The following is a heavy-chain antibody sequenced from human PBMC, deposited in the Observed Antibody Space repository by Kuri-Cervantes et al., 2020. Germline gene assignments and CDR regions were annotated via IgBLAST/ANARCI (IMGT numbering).Heavy chain of an antibody. CDR1: GGSISSTSYY. J-gene: IGHJ4*02. Sequence: SETLSLTCTVSGGSISSTSYYWGWIRQPPGKGLEWIGSIYHSGSTYYNPSLKSRVTISVDTSKNQFSLKLSSVTAADTAVYYCELTDTAMIPAYFFDYRGQGTLVTVSS. D-gene: IGHD5-18*01. CDR3: ELTDTAMIPAYFFDY. CDR2: IYHSGST. V-gene: IGHV4-39*07.